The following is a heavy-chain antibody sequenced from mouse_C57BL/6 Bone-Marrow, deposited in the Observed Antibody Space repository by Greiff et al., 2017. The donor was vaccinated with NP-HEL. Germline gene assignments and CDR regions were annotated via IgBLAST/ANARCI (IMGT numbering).Heavy chain of an antibody. CDR2: INPYNGGT. CDR3: ARFDYGIPWFAY. Sequence: EVKLQESGPVLVKPGASVKMSCKASGYTFTDYYMNWVKQSHGKSLEWIGVINPYNGGTSYNQKFKGKATLTVDKSSSTAYMELNSLTSEDSAVYYCARFDYGIPWFAYWGQGTLVTVSA. J-gene: IGHJ3*01. CDR1: GYTFTDYY. V-gene: IGHV1-19*01. D-gene: IGHD2-1*01.